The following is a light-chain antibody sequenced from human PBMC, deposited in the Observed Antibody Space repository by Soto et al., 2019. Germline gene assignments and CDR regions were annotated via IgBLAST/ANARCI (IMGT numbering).Light chain of an antibody. CDR2: GAS. CDR3: QHYNSYSEA. V-gene: IGKV3-15*01. CDR1: QSVSSN. Sequence: EIVMTQSPATLSVSPGERATLSCRASQSVSSNLAWYQQKPGQAPRPLIYGASTRATGIPARFSGSGSGTEFTLTISSLQSEDFATYYCQHYNSYSEAFGQGTKVDIK. J-gene: IGKJ1*01.